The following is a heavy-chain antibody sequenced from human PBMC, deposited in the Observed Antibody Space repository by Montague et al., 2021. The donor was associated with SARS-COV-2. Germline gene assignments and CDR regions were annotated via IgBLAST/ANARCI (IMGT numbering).Heavy chain of an antibody. CDR2: IYYSGGT. D-gene: IGHD4-17*01. CDR3: ARHLNYRDYGGDDY. CDR1: GGSISSSSYF. V-gene: IGHV4-39*01. J-gene: IGHJ4*02. Sequence: SETRSLTCSVSGGSISSSSYFWGWIQQPPGKGLEWIGSIYYSGGTYSNSSLKSRVTISVDTSKNQFSLKLSSVTAADTAVYYCARHLNYRDYGGDDYWGQGTLVTVSS.